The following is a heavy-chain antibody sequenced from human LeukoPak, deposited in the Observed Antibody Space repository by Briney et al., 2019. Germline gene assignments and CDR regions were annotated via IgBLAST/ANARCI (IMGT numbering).Heavy chain of an antibody. J-gene: IGHJ4*02. Sequence: PGGSLRLSCAASGFTFSSYAMSWVRQAPGKGLEWVSAISGSGGSTYYADSVKGRFTISRDNSKNTLYLQMNGLRAEDTAVYYCAKGGKWAYLYFDYWGQGTLVTVSS. CDR2: ISGSGGST. CDR3: AKGGKWAYLYFDY. D-gene: IGHD3-16*01. V-gene: IGHV3-23*01. CDR1: GFTFSSYA.